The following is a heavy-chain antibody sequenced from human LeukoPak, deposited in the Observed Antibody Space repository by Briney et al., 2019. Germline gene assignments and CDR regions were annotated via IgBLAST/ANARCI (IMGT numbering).Heavy chain of an antibody. D-gene: IGHD6-13*01. CDR1: VYTFTING. V-gene: IGHV1-18*01. Sequence: ASVNVSCKASVYTFTINGISWVRQAPGRGLEWMGWISANSGDTIYAEKFHGRVTLNRDTSTGTAYMELNSLTYDDTAVYYCARDRWYAFDYWGQGTLVTVSS. CDR3: ARDRWYAFDY. CDR2: ISANSGDT. J-gene: IGHJ4*02.